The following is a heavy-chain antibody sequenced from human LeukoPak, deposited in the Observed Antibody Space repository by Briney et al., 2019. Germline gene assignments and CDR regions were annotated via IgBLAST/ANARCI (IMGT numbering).Heavy chain of an antibody. J-gene: IGHJ4*02. D-gene: IGHD3-16*01. V-gene: IGHV3-21*01. CDR2: ISSSGSYI. CDR1: GLTFSNYS. Sequence: GGSLRLSCAASGLTFSNYSMNWVRQAPGKGLEWVSSISSSGSYIYYAGSVKGRFTISRDNAKNSLYLQMNSLRAEDTAVYYCARGALRLDYWGQGTLVTVSS. CDR3: ARGALRLDY.